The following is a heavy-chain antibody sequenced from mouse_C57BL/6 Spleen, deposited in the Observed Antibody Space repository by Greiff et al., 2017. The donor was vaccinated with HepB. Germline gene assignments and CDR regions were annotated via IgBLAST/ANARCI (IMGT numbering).Heavy chain of an antibody. J-gene: IGHJ2*01. CDR1: GFTFSDYG. D-gene: IGHD1-1*01. CDR2: ISSGSSTI. Sequence: DVMLVESGGGLVKPGGSLKLSCAASGFTFSDYGMHWVRQAPEKGLEWVAYISSGSSTIYYADTVKGRFTISRDNAKNTLFLQMTSLRSEDTAMYYCARGFYYYGSSYFDYWGQGTTLTVSS. V-gene: IGHV5-17*01. CDR3: ARGFYYYGSSYFDY.